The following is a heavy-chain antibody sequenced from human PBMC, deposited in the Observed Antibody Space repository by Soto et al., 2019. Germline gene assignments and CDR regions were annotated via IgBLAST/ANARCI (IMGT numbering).Heavy chain of an antibody. J-gene: IGHJ4*02. CDR1: GDSLRRGFHH. Sequence: QVQLQESGSGLLKPSQTLSLDCSVSGDSLRRGFHHWSWIRQTPGKGLQLIGYIDTNGDTHYDTSLRNRPNMSIVTTESRFSLKVTSVTAADTAVYYCARGTVYYCPNDKCGVFVDHWGQGALVTVTS. V-gene: IGHV4-31*03. CDR2: IDTNGDT. D-gene: IGHD2-8*01. CDR3: ARGTVYYCPNDKCGVFVDH.